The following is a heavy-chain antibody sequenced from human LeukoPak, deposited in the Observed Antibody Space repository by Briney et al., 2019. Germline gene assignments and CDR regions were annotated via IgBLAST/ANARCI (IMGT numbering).Heavy chain of an antibody. V-gene: IGHV4-39*01. D-gene: IGHD5/OR15-5a*01. Sequence: SETLSLTCTVSGGSISSISYYWAWIRPPPGKGLEWIGSVYYSGSTYYNPSLKSLVTIFVDTTKNQLSLKFSSVTAADTAVYYCARHGAAVSGVFDPWGQGTLVTVSS. CDR2: VYYSGST. CDR3: ARHGAAVSGVFDP. J-gene: IGHJ5*02. CDR1: GGSISSISYY.